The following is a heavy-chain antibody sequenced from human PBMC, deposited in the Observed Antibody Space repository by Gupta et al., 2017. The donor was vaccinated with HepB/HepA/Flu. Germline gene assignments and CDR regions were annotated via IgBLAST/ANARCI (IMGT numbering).Heavy chain of an antibody. V-gene: IGHV3-74*01. CDR1: GFTFSNYW. Sequence: VQLVESGGGLVQPGVSLTLSCSASGFTFSNYWMHWVRQAPGKGLVWVSRINPDGSETNHADSVKGRFTISRDNAKKTLYLQMNSLRADDTAIYYCVRDFGGFEDYWGQGTLVTVPS. CDR2: INPDGSET. D-gene: IGHD5-12*01. CDR3: VRDFGGFEDY. J-gene: IGHJ4*02.